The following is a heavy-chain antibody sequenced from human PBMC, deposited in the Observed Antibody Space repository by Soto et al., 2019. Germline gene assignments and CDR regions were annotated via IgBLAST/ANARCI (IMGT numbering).Heavy chain of an antibody. CDR1: GYTFTSYG. Sequence: QVQLVQSEAEVKKPGASVKVSCKAFGYTFTSYGVCWMRQAPGQGLERMGWISGYNGNTNYAQKLQGRVTMTTDTSTSTAYMELRSLRSDDTAVYYCAREIRPVGRYYYGMDVWGQGTTVTVSS. CDR3: AREIRPVGRYYYGMDV. J-gene: IGHJ6*02. CDR2: ISGYNGNT. V-gene: IGHV1-18*01.